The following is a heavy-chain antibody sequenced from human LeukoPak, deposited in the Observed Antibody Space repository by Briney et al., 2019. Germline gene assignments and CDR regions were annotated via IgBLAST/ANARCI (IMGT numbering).Heavy chain of an antibody. CDR1: GGSISSYY. V-gene: IGHV4-59*01. J-gene: IGHJ3*02. D-gene: IGHD3-10*01. CDR3: ASSQITMVRGVIMVDAFDI. CDR2: IYYSGST. Sequence: SSETLSLTCTVPGGSISSYYWSWIRQPPGKGLDWIGYIYYSGSTTHNPSLKSRVTISIDTSKKQFSLRLSSVTAADTAVYYCASSQITMVRGVIMVDAFDIWGQGTMVTVSS.